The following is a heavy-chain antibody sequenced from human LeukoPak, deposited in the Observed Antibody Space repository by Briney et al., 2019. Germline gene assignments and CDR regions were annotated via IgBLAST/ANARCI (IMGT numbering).Heavy chain of an antibody. Sequence: PSETLSLTRAVYGGSFSGYYWSWIRQPPGKGLEWIGEINHSGSTNYNPSLKSRVTISVDTSKNQFSLKLSSVTAADTAVYYCARRGVQGSSWSKPHQRGVGRFDPWGQGTLVTVSS. D-gene: IGHD6-13*01. CDR2: INHSGST. CDR3: ARRGVQGSSWSKPHQRGVGRFDP. V-gene: IGHV4-34*01. CDR1: GGSFSGYY. J-gene: IGHJ5*02.